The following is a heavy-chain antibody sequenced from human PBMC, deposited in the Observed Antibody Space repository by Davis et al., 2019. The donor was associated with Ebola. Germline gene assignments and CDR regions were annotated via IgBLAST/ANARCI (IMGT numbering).Heavy chain of an antibody. J-gene: IGHJ3*02. CDR2: IWSDVSNK. CDR1: GFTFSSYG. Sequence: GESLKISCAASGFTFSSYGMHWVRQAPGKGLEWVAGIWSDVSNKYYADSVKGRFTISRDNSKTTLYLQMNSLRAEDTAVYYGARRPILGIPGGDGFDIWGQGTMVTVSS. V-gene: IGHV3-33*01. CDR3: ARRPILGIPGGDGFDI. D-gene: IGHD1-14*01.